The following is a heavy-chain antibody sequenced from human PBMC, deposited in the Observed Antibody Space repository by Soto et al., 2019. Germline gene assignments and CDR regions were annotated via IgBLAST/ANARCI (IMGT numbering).Heavy chain of an antibody. Sequence: PGGSLRLSCAASGFTFSSYGMNWVRQAPGKGLEWVSYISSSSSTIYYADSVKGRFTISRDNAKNSLYLQMNSLRAEDTAVYYCARGPPIVVVIATRLPFDYWGQGTLVTVSS. V-gene: IGHV3-48*01. CDR1: GFTFSSYG. J-gene: IGHJ4*02. CDR2: ISSSSSTI. CDR3: ARGPPIVVVIATRLPFDY. D-gene: IGHD2-21*01.